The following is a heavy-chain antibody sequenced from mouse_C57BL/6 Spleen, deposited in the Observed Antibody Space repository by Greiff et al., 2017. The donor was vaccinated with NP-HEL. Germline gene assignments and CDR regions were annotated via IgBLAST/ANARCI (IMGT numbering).Heavy chain of an antibody. D-gene: IGHD1-1*01. J-gene: IGHJ3*01. Sequence: QVQLQQPGAELVKPGASVKLSCKASGYTFTSYWMHWVKQRPGQGLEWIGMIHPNSGSTNYNEKFKSKATLTVDKSSSTAYMQLSSLTSEDSAVYSCATGDYGSSSAWFADWGQGTLVTVSA. CDR2: IHPNSGST. CDR3: ATGDYGSSSAWFAD. V-gene: IGHV1-64*01. CDR1: GYTFTSYW.